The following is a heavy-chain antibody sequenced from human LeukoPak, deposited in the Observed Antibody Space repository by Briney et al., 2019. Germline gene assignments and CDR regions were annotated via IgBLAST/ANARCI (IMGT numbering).Heavy chain of an antibody. CDR3: ARDLRR. J-gene: IGHJ4*02. Sequence: PSETLSLTCTVSGGSISSSSYYWGWIRQPPGRGLEWIGSMYYSGTTYYNPSLKSRVTISVDTSKNQFSLKLSSVTAADTAVYYCARDLRRWGQGTLVTVSS. D-gene: IGHD3-9*01. CDR1: GGSISSSSYY. V-gene: IGHV4-39*07. CDR2: MYYSGTT.